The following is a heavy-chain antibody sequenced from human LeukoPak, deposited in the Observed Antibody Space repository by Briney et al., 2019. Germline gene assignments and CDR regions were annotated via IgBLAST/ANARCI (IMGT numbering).Heavy chain of an antibody. V-gene: IGHV4-39*07. CDR3: ARARGTMTTS. CDR2: IYYSGST. D-gene: IGHD3-22*01. CDR1: GGSISSSSYY. J-gene: IGHJ3*01. Sequence: KSSETLSLTCTVSGGSISSSSYYWGWIRQPPGKGLEWIGSIYYSGSTYYNPSLKSRVTISVDTSKNQFSLKLSSVTAADTAVYYCARARGTMTTSWGQGTMVTVSS.